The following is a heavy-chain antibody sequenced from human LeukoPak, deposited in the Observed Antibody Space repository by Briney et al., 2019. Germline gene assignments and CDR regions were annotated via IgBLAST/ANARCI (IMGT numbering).Heavy chain of an antibody. CDR2: PYYRSKWYN. CDR1: GDSVSSDSAT. J-gene: IGHJ4*02. Sequence: SQTLSLTCAIPGDSVSSDSATWHWLRHSPSRTLEWLGRPYYRSKWYNDYVVPVRSRITINPDTSKHQFMLQLNSVCHGDTAGFSCARAKGLKAGGHRAFDYWGQGTLVTVSS. D-gene: IGHD2-8*01. V-gene: IGHV6-1*01. CDR3: ARAKGLKAGGHRAFDY.